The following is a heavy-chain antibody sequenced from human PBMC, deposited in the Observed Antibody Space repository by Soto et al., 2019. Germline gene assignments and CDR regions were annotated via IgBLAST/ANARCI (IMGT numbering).Heavy chain of an antibody. CDR1: GDTFSSYA. J-gene: IGHJ4*02. V-gene: IGHV1-69*01. Sequence: QVQLVQSGAEVKKPGSSVKVSCKASGDTFSSYAINWVRQAPGQGLEWMGGIILMFGTANYAQKFKGGVTITAGESTSTVYMELSSLRSEDTAVYYCARVGPAHYYDSSGYYSPLDYWGQGTLVTVSS. CDR3: ARVGPAHYYDSSGYYSPLDY. CDR2: IILMFGTA. D-gene: IGHD3-22*01.